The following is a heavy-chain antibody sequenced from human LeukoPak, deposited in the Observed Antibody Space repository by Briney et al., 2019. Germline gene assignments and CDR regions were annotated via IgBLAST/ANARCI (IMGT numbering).Heavy chain of an antibody. J-gene: IGHJ4*02. D-gene: IGHD3-10*01. V-gene: IGHV3-7*04. Sequence: GGSLRLSCAASGFTISTYWMSWVRQAPGKGLEWVANIKQDGSEKYFVDSVKGRFTISRDNAKSSLYLQVNSLRGEDTAVYYCARARYGSGGYFFDFWGQGTLVTVSS. CDR1: GFTISTYW. CDR2: IKQDGSEK. CDR3: ARARYGSGGYFFDF.